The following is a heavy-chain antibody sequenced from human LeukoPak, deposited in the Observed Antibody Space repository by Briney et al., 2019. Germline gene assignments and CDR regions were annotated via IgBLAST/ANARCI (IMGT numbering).Heavy chain of an antibody. J-gene: IGHJ6*02. Sequence: PGGSLRLSCAASGFTFSSYAMSWVRQAPGKGLEWVSAISGSGGSTYYADSVKGRFTISRDNSKNTLYLQMNSLRAEDTAVYYRAKGGPPHYYYGMDVWGQGTTVTVSS. CDR3: AKGGPPHYYYGMDV. CDR2: ISGSGGST. CDR1: GFTFSSYA. V-gene: IGHV3-23*01.